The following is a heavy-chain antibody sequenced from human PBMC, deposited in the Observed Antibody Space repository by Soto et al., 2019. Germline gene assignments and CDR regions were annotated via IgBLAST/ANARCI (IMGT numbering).Heavy chain of an antibody. V-gene: IGHV4-34*01. CDR1: GASFSGYY. CDR3: ARVRASSAGRYYYVMDV. J-gene: IGHJ6*02. CDR2: ITHSGST. Sequence: QVQLQQWGAGLLKPSETLSLTCAVYGASFSGYYWSWIRQPPGKGLEWIGEITHSGSTNYNPTLESRVTITLDTSKNQFLLRLRSLTAADTAVYYCARVRASSAGRYYYVMDVWGHGTTVTVSS. D-gene: IGHD6-19*01.